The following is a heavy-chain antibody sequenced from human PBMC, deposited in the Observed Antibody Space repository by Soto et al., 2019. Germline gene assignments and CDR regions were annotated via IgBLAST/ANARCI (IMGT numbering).Heavy chain of an antibody. V-gene: IGHV3-73*01. CDR2: IRSKANSYAT. D-gene: IGHD1-1*01. CDR1: GFTFSGSA. J-gene: IGHJ6*02. CDR3: TRQEVLDDGMDV. Sequence: GGSLSLSCAASGFTFSGSAMHWVRQASGKGLEWVGRIRSKANSYATAYAASVKGRFTISRDDSKNTAYLQMNSPKTEDTAVYYCTRQEVLDDGMDVWGQGTTVTVSS.